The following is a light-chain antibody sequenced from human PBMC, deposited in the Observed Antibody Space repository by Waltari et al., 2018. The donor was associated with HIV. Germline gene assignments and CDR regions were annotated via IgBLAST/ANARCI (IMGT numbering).Light chain of an antibody. CDR2: SVS. CDR3: QQYHNVWIT. CDR1: QSISSR. Sequence: EIVMPQSPATLSVYTGENATLSCRASQSISSRLAWYQQKPGQAPRLLIHSVSSRATGVPARFSGSGSETQFTLTISSVQSEDFTTYYCQQYHNVWITFGQGTRLEIK. J-gene: IGKJ5*01. V-gene: IGKV3-15*01.